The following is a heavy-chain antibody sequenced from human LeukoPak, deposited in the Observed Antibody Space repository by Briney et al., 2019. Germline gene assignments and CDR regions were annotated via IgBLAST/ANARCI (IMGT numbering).Heavy chain of an antibody. J-gene: IGHJ4*02. CDR2: IYSGGST. Sequence: GGSLRLSCAASGFTVSSNYMSWVRQAPGKGLEWVSVIYSGGSTYYADSVKGRFTISRDNSKNTLYLQMNSLRAEDTAVYYCAIRKGCSSTSCYKGFDYWGQGTLVTVSS. D-gene: IGHD2-2*02. CDR3: AIRKGCSSTSCYKGFDY. CDR1: GFTVSSNY. V-gene: IGHV3-53*01.